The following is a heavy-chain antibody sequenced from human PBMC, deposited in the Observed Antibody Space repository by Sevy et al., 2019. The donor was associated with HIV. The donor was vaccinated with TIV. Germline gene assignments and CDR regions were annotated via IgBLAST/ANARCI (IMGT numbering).Heavy chain of an antibody. V-gene: IGHV4-30-4*01. D-gene: IGHD3-10*01. CDR2: IYYSGST. J-gene: IGHJ6*02. CDR1: GGSISSGDYY. CDR3: ARELRSVRGFYYYGMDV. Sequence: SETLSLTCTVSGGSISSGDYYWSWIRQPPGKGLEWIGYIYYSGSTYYNLSLKSRVTISVDTSKNQFSLKLSSVTAADTAVYYCARELRSVRGFYYYGMDVWGQGTTVTVSS.